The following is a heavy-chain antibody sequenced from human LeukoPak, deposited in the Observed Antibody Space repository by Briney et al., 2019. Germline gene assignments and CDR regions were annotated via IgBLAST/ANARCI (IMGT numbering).Heavy chain of an antibody. D-gene: IGHD4-17*01. CDR3: AREGRYGDYGDY. Sequence: ASVKVSCKTSGYTFTSYTIHWVRQAPGQRLEWMGWISTGNDNAKYSQEFQGRVTITRDTSASTAYMELNSLRSEDTAVYFCAREGRYGDYGDYWGQGTLVTVSP. J-gene: IGHJ4*02. CDR2: ISTGNDNA. V-gene: IGHV1-3*04. CDR1: GYTFTSYT.